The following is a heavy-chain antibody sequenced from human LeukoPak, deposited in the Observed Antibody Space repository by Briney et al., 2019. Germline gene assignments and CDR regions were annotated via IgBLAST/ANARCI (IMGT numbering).Heavy chain of an antibody. J-gene: IGHJ6*03. CDR3: ARGYSSSSSSLYYYYMDV. CDR1: GYTFTGYW. D-gene: IGHD6-6*01. Sequence: GASVKVSCKAFGYTFTGYWMHWVRQAPGQGPEWMGVISPSGGSTIYAQKFKGRVTLTRDMSTSTDYLELSSLRSEDTAVYYCARGYSSSSSSLYYYYMDVWGRGATVTVSS. CDR2: ISPSGGST. V-gene: IGHV1-46*01.